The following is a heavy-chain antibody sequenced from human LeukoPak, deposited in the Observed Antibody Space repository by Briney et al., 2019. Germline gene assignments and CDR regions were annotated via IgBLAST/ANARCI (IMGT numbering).Heavy chain of an antibody. CDR3: ARVYSSYYYYYMDV. Sequence: PSETLSLTCTVSGGSISSYYWSWIRQPPGKGLEWIGYIYYSGSTNYNPSLKSRVTISVDTSKNQFSLKLSSVTAADTAVYYCARVYSSYYYYYMDVWGKGTTVTVSS. D-gene: IGHD6-13*01. V-gene: IGHV4-59*01. CDR2: IYYSGST. CDR1: GGSISSYY. J-gene: IGHJ6*03.